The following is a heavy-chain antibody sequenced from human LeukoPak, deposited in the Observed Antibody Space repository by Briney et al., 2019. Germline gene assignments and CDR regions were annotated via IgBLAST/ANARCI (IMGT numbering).Heavy chain of an antibody. CDR2: IYYSGST. J-gene: IGHJ4*02. V-gene: IGHV4-31*03. CDR1: GGSISSGGYY. D-gene: IGHD1-14*01. CDR3: ARWARRSPESAFDY. Sequence: SQTLPLTCTVSGGSISSGGYYWSRIRQHPGKGLEWIGYIYYSGSTYYNPSLKSRVTISVDTSKNQFSLKLSSVTAADTAVYYCARWARRSPESAFDYWGQGTLVTVSS.